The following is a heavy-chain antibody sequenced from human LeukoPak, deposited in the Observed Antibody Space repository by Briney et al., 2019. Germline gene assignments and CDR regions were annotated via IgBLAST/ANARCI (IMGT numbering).Heavy chain of an antibody. J-gene: IGHJ4*02. Sequence: GGSLRLSCAASGFTFSTYSMSWVRQAPGKGLEWVSYISSSSSTIYYADSVKGRFTISRDNAKNSPYLQMNSLRAEDTAMYYCAKSDGFDYWGQGTLVTVSS. V-gene: IGHV3-48*01. CDR2: ISSSSSTI. D-gene: IGHD5-24*01. CDR1: GFTFSTYS. CDR3: AKSDGFDY.